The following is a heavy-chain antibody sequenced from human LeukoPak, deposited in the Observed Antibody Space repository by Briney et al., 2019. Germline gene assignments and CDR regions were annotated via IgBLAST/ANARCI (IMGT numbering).Heavy chain of an antibody. CDR1: GGSFSGYY. D-gene: IGHD3-22*01. CDR3: ARNFDSHNAFDV. V-gene: IGHV4-59*06. CDR2: IYYSGST. J-gene: IGHJ3*01. Sequence: SETLSLTCAVGGGSFSGYYWSWIRQPPGEGLEWIGYIYYSGSTYYNPSLKSRVLISIDTSKNQFSLNLSSVTAADTALYYCARNFDSHNAFDVWGQGTMVTVSS.